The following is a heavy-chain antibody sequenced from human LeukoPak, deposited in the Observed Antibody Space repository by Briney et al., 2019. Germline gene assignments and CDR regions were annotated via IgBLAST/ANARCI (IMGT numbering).Heavy chain of an antibody. CDR1: GFTFSNYA. Sequence: GGSLRLSCAASGFTFSNYAMSWVRQAPGKGLEWVSAISGSASSTYHADSVKGRFTISRDNSKNTLYLQMNSLRADDTAVYYCTTGPYGGTFDYWGQGTLVTVSS. CDR2: ISGSASST. CDR3: TTGPYGGTFDY. J-gene: IGHJ4*02. V-gene: IGHV3-23*01. D-gene: IGHD4/OR15-4a*01.